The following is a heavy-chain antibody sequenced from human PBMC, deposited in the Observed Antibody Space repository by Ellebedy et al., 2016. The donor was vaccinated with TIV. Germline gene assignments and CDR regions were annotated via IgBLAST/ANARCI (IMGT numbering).Heavy chain of an antibody. Sequence: GESPKISCVASGFTFGRYRMHWVRPAPGNKLVWVSRIKSDGSSTTYADSVKGRFTTSRDNARNTLYLQMNSLRGEDTAVYFCARDRGDYSISGPWGQGTLVTVSS. D-gene: IGHD4-11*01. CDR1: GFTFGRYR. CDR2: IKSDGSST. J-gene: IGHJ5*02. CDR3: ARDRGDYSISGP. V-gene: IGHV3-74*01.